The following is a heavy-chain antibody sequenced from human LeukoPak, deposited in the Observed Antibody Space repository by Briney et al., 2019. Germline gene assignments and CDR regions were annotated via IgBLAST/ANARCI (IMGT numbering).Heavy chain of an antibody. CDR2: IYYSGST. V-gene: IGHV4-39*01. D-gene: IGHD5-18*01. Sequence: SETPSLTCTVSGGSISSSSYYWGWIRQSPGKGLEWIGSIYYSGSTYYNPSLKSRVTISVDTSKNQFSLKLSSVTAADTAVYYCARRGYRHDYWGQGTLVTVSS. CDR1: GGSISSSSYY. CDR3: ARRGYRHDY. J-gene: IGHJ4*02.